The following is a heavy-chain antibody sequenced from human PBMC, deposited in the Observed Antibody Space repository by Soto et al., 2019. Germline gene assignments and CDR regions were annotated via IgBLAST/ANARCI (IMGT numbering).Heavy chain of an antibody. CDR1: GGSISSYD. CDR2: IYYSGST. CDR3: ARVEVFSRGKNYYDSSGPFDY. Sequence: SETLSLTCTVSGGSISSYDWSRIRQPPGKGLEWIGYIYYSGSTNYNPSLKSRVTISVDTSKNQFSLKLSSVTAADTAVYYCARVEVFSRGKNYYDSSGPFDYWGQGTLVSPSS. D-gene: IGHD3-22*01. J-gene: IGHJ4*01. V-gene: IGHV4-59*01.